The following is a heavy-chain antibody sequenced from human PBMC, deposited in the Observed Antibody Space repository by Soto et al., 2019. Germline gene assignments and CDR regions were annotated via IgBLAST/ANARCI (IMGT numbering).Heavy chain of an antibody. D-gene: IGHD3-3*01. V-gene: IGHV4-61*01. CDR1: GGSVSSGSYY. Sequence: SDTLSLTCTVSGGSVSSGSYYWSWIRQPPGKGLEWIGYIYYSGSTNYNPSLKSRVTISVDTSKNQFSLKLSSVTAADTAVYYCARAIDVLRVWEWPRGDDIDIWGQGTMVTVAS. J-gene: IGHJ3*02. CDR2: IYYSGST. CDR3: ARAIDVLRVWEWPRGDDIDI.